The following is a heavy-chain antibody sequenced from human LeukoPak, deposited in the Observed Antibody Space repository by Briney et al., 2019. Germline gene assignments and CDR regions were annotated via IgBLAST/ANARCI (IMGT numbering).Heavy chain of an antibody. J-gene: IGHJ3*02. D-gene: IGHD3-9*01. V-gene: IGHV1-69*13. Sequence: GASVKVSCRASGGTFSSYAISWVRQAPGQGLEWMGEIIPIFGTANYAQKFQGRVTITADESTSTAYMELSSLRSEDTAVYYCARDYDILTGYNYDAFDIWGQGTMVTVSS. CDR2: IIPIFGTA. CDR3: ARDYDILTGYNYDAFDI. CDR1: GGTFSSYA.